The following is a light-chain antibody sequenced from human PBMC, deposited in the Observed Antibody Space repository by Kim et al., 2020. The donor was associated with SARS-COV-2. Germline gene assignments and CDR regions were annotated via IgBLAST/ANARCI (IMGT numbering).Light chain of an antibody. CDR2: GAS. J-gene: IGKJ2*01. CDR3: QQYGSSPPYT. CDR1: QSISSSY. Sequence: SPGQRATLSCRASQSISSSYLAWYQQKPGQAPRLLIYGASNRAAGFPDRFSGSGSGTDFTLTINRLEPEDVAVYYCQQYGSSPPYTFGRGTKLEI. V-gene: IGKV3-20*01.